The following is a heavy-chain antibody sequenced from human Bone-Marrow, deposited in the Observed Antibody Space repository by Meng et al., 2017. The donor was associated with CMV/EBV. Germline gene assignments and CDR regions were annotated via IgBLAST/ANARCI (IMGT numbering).Heavy chain of an antibody. CDR1: GGTFSSYA. CDR3: ARALGWNYYYWFDP. J-gene: IGHJ5*02. D-gene: IGHD1-7*01. Sequence: SGGTFSSYAISWVRQAPGQGLEWMGGIIPIFGTANYAQKFQGRVTITADKSTSTAYMELSSLRSEDTAVYYCARALGWNYYYWFDPWGQGTLVTVSS. V-gene: IGHV1-69*06. CDR2: IIPIFGTA.